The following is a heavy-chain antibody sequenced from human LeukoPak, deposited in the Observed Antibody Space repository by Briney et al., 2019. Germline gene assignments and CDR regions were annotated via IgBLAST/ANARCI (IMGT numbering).Heavy chain of an antibody. CDR3: ARIKTYYYDSSGYGALDY. V-gene: IGHV3-30-3*01. Sequence: GGSLRLSCAASGFTFNSYAMHWVRQAPGKGLEWVAVISYDGSNKYYADSVKGRFTISRDNSKNTLYLQMNSLRAEDTAVYYCARIKTYYYDSSGYGALDYWGQGTLVTVSS. D-gene: IGHD3-22*01. CDR1: GFTFNSYA. J-gene: IGHJ4*02. CDR2: ISYDGSNK.